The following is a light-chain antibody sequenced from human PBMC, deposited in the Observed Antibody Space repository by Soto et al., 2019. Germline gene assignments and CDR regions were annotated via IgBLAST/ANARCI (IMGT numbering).Light chain of an antibody. CDR2: GAS. J-gene: IGKJ1*01. CDR3: QQRSNWPPTWT. Sequence: EVVLTQSPATLSLSPGERATLSCRASQNVRTFLDWYQQKPGQPPRLLIYGASNRATGIPARFSGSGSGTDFTLTISSLEPEDFAVYYCQQRSNWPPTWTFGQGTKVEIK. CDR1: QNVRTF. V-gene: IGKV3-11*01.